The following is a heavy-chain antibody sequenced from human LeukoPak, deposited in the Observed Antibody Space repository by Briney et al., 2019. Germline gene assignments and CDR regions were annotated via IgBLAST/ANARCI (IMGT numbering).Heavy chain of an antibody. Sequence: PSESLSLTCAVYGGSFSGYYWSWIRQPPGKGLEWIGEINHSGSTNYNPSLKSRVTISVDTSKNQFSLKLSSVTAADTAVYYCARLLTYYDILTEKFYGMDVWGQGTTVTVSS. J-gene: IGHJ6*02. V-gene: IGHV4-34*01. CDR1: GGSFSGYY. CDR3: ARLLTYYDILTEKFYGMDV. D-gene: IGHD3-9*01. CDR2: INHSGST.